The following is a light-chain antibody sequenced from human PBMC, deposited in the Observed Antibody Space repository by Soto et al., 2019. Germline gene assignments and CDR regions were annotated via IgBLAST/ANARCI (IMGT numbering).Light chain of an antibody. V-gene: IGKV3-15*01. CDR3: QQYNNLPAWT. J-gene: IGKJ1*01. CDR1: QSVSNN. CDR2: GAS. Sequence: EIVMTQSPATLSVSPGERATLSCRASQSVSNNLAWYQQKPGQAPRLLVHGASARATGIPARFSGSGSGTEFTLTISSLQSEDFAVYYCQQYNNLPAWTFGQGTKVEIK.